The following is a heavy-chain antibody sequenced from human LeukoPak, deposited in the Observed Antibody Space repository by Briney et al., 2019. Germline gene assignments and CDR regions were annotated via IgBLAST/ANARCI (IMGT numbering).Heavy chain of an antibody. J-gene: IGHJ4*02. Sequence: PGGSLRLSCAASGFTFSSYWMHWVRQAPGKGLEWVSSISSSSSYIYYADSVKGRFTISRDNAKNSLYLQMNSLRAEDTAVYYCARGRGSSGGGYYFDYWGQGTLVTVSS. CDR2: ISSSSSYI. CDR1: GFTFSSYW. V-gene: IGHV3-21*01. D-gene: IGHD6-19*01. CDR3: ARGRGSSGGGYYFDY.